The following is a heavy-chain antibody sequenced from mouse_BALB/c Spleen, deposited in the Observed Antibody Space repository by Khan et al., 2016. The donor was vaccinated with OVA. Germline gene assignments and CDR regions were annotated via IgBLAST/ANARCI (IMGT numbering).Heavy chain of an antibody. D-gene: IGHD1-1*01. J-gene: IGHJ4*01. CDR2: IYPGDGDT. Sequence: VQLQQSGAELARPGASVKLSCKASGYTFTNYWMQWVKQRPGQGLEWIGAIYPGDGDTRYTQKFKSKATLTADKSSSTAYMQLSSLASEDSAVYYCALRRYSLDCWGQGTSVTVSS. CDR3: ALRRYSLDC. CDR1: GYTFTNYW. V-gene: IGHV1-87*01.